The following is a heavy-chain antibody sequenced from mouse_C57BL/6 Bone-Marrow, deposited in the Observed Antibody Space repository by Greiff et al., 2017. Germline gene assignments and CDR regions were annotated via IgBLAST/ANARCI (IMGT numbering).Heavy chain of an antibody. CDR2: INPNNGGT. CDR3: ASLDYYGSSSWFAY. Sequence: EVQLQQSGPELVKPGASVKISCKASGYTFTDYYMNWVKQSHGKSLEWIGDINPNNGGTSYNQKFKGKATLTVDKSSSTAYMELRSLTSEDSAVYYCASLDYYGSSSWFAYWGQGTLVTVSA. D-gene: IGHD1-1*01. CDR1: GYTFTDYY. V-gene: IGHV1-26*01. J-gene: IGHJ3*01.